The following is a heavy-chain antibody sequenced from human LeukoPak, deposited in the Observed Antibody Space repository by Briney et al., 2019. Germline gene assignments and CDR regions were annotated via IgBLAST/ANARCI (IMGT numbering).Heavy chain of an antibody. CDR2: IYTSGST. Sequence: ASETLSLTCTVSGGSISSYYWSWIRQPAGKGLEWIGRIYTSGSTNYNPSLKSRVTISVDTSKNQFSLKLSSVTAADTAVYFCASGSANWFDPWGQGTLVTVSS. D-gene: IGHD1-26*01. CDR1: GGSISSYY. CDR3: ASGSANWFDP. J-gene: IGHJ5*02. V-gene: IGHV4-4*07.